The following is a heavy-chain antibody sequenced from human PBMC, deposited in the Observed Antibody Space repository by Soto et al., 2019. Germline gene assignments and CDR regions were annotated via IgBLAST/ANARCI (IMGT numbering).Heavy chain of an antibody. J-gene: IGHJ6*02. D-gene: IGHD3-3*01. Sequence: EVQLVESGGGLVKPGGSLRLSCAASGFTFSSYSMNWVRQAPGKGLEWVSSISSSSSYIYYADSVKGRFTISRDNAKNSLYLQMNSLRAEDTAVYYCERDVGYYDFWSGYYQPSYYYGMDVWGQGTTVTVSS. CDR3: ERDVGYYDFWSGYYQPSYYYGMDV. V-gene: IGHV3-21*01. CDR2: ISSSSSYI. CDR1: GFTFSSYS.